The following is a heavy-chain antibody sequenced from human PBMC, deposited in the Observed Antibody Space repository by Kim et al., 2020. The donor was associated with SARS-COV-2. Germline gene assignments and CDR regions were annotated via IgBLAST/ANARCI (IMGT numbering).Heavy chain of an antibody. Sequence: FRGRVTITADESTSTAYMELSSLRAEDTAVYYCARGVRGVIITAYDGMDVWGQGTTVTVSS. D-gene: IGHD3-10*01. CDR3: ARGVRGVIITAYDGMDV. J-gene: IGHJ6*02. V-gene: IGHV1-69*01.